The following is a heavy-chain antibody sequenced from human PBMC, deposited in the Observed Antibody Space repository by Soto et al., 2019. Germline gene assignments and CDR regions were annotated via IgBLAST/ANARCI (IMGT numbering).Heavy chain of an antibody. CDR1: GGSISSSSYF. J-gene: IGHJ4*02. Sequence: QLQLQESGPGLVKPSETLSLTCSVSGGSISSSSYFWGWIRQPPGKGLECIGNIHYSGSTYYNPSLKSRVTISVDTSKTQFSLKLTSVSAADSAVYYCARGIGYYFNHWGQGTLVTVSS. V-gene: IGHV4-39*01. D-gene: IGHD5-12*01. CDR2: IHYSGST. CDR3: ARGIGYYFNH.